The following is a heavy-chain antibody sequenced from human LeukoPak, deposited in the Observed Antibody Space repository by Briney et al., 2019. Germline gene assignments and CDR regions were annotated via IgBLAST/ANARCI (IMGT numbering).Heavy chain of an antibody. Sequence: SETLSLTCTVSGGSISSYYWSWIRQPPGKGLEWIGYIYYSGSTNYNPSLKSRVTISVDTSKNQFSLKLSSVTAADTAVYYCARGLVTSGRNWFDPWGQGTLVTVSS. CDR2: IYYSGST. V-gene: IGHV4-59*12. D-gene: IGHD5-18*01. J-gene: IGHJ5*02. CDR1: GGSISSYY. CDR3: ARGLVTSGRNWFDP.